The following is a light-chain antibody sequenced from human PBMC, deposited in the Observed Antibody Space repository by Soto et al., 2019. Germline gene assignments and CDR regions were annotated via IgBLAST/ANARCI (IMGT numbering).Light chain of an antibody. J-gene: IGKJ1*01. CDR1: QSVSSN. V-gene: IGKV3-15*01. CDR2: AVS. Sequence: EIMMTQSPGTLSASPGERATLSCRASQSVSSNLAWYQQKPGQAPRILIYAVSTRATGIPARFSGSGSATEFTLTISSLQYEDVAVYYCQQYNKWPVTFGQGTKVEI. CDR3: QQYNKWPVT.